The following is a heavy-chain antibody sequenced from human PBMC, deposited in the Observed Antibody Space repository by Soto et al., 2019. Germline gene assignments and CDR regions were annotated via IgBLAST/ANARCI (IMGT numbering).Heavy chain of an antibody. J-gene: IGHJ4*02. Sequence: PSETLSLTCTVSGGTISNYYWSWIRQPPGKGLEWIGYVYYSGSTNYNPSLKSRITISIDMPKNQFSLNLSSVTAADTAVYYCARDTAMVLFDYWGRGTLVTVSS. CDR2: VYYSGST. CDR1: GGTISNYY. D-gene: IGHD5-18*01. CDR3: ARDTAMVLFDY. V-gene: IGHV4-59*12.